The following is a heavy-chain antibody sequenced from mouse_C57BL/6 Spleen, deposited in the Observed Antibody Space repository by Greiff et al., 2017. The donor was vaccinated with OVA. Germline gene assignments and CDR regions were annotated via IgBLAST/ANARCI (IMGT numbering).Heavy chain of an antibody. D-gene: IGHD1-1*01. Sequence: QVQLQQPGAELVKPGASVKMSCKASGYTFTSYWITWVTQRPGQGLEWIGDIYPGSGSTNYNEKFKSKATLTVDTSSSTAYMQLSSLTSEDAAVYYCSKWDYYLCDYWGQGTTLTVSS. V-gene: IGHV1-55*01. CDR2: IYPGSGST. CDR1: GYTFTSYW. CDR3: SKWDYYLCDY. J-gene: IGHJ2*01.